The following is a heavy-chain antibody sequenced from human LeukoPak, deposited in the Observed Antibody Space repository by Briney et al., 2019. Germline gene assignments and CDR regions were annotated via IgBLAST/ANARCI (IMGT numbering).Heavy chain of an antibody. V-gene: IGHV3-74*01. J-gene: IGHJ4*02. Sequence: GGSLRLSCAASGFTFSTYWMHWVRQAPGKGLVWVSHIKSDGISTTYADSVKGRFTISRDNAKNTLYLQMNSLRAEDTAVYYCARDRAYTQDYWGREPWSPSPQ. CDR1: GFTFSTYW. D-gene: IGHD4-11*01. CDR2: IKSDGIST. CDR3: ARDRAYTQDY.